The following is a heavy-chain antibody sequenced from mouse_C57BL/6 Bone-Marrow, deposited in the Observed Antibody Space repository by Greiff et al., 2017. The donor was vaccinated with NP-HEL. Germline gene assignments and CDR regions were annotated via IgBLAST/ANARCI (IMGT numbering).Heavy chain of an antibody. D-gene: IGHD2-5*01. CDR2: IDPENGDT. CDR3: TKRDSNYGFAY. Sequence: EVQLQQSGAELVRPGASVKLSCTASGFNIKDDYMHWVKQRPEQGLEWIGWIDPENGDTAYASKFQGKATITADTSSNTAYLQLSSLTSEDTAVYYCTKRDSNYGFAYWGQGTLVTVSA. CDR1: GFNIKDDY. V-gene: IGHV14-4*01. J-gene: IGHJ3*01.